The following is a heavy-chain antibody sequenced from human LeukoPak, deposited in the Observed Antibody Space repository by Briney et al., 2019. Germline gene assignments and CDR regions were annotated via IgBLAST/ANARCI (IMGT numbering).Heavy chain of an antibody. D-gene: IGHD3-3*01. CDR3: AKEGGYYGYYFDY. Sequence: GGSLRLSCAASGFTFSSYGMSWVRQAPGKRLEWVSVISGSGGSTYYADSAKGRFTISRDNSKNTLYLQMNSLRAEDTAVYYCAKEGGYYGYYFDYWGQGTLVTVSS. J-gene: IGHJ4*02. CDR2: ISGSGGST. V-gene: IGHV3-23*01. CDR1: GFTFSSYG.